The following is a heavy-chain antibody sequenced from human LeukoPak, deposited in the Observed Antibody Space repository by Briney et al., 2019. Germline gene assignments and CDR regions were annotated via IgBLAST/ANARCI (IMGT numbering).Heavy chain of an antibody. CDR3: AREGRITMVREPGRDAFDI. CDR1: GESFSAYY. D-gene: IGHD3-10*01. CDR2: INQSGST. V-gene: IGHV4-34*01. Sequence: SETLSLTCAVYGESFSAYYWSWIRQPPGKGLEWIGEINQSGSTNYNPSLKSRVTISVDTSKKQFSLKLSSVTAADTAVYYCAREGRITMVREPGRDAFDIWGQGTMVTVSS. J-gene: IGHJ3*02.